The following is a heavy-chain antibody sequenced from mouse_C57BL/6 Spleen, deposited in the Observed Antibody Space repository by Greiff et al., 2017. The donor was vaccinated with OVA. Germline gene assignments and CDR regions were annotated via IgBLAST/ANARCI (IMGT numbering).Heavy chain of an antibody. Sequence: QVQLKQSGPELVKPGASVKISCKASGYAFSSSWMNWVKQRPGKGLEWIGRIYPGDGDTNYNGKFKGKATLTADKSSSTAYMQLSSLTSEDSAVYFCARNPLYYGSSYYFDYWGQGTTLTVSS. CDR3: ARNPLYYGSSYYFDY. J-gene: IGHJ2*01. D-gene: IGHD1-1*01. CDR2: IYPGDGDT. CDR1: GYAFSSSW. V-gene: IGHV1-82*01.